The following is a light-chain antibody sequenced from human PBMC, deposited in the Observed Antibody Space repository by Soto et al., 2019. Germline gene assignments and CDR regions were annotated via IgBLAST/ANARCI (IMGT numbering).Light chain of an antibody. CDR1: QSVSSSY. CDR3: QQYGSSPAT. Sequence: EVVSKQYPTTVSSSTRKRATLSCRASQSVSSSYLAWYQQKPGQAPRLLIYGASSRATGIPDRFSGSGSGTDFTLTISRLEPVDFAVYFCQQYGSSPATFGQGTKVDI. J-gene: IGKJ1*01. CDR2: GAS. V-gene: IGKV3-20*01.